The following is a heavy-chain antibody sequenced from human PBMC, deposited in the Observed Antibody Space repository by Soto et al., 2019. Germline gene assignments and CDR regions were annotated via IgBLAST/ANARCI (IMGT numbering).Heavy chain of an antibody. CDR3: ARELWLRGWFDP. CDR1: GGSFSGYY. D-gene: IGHD5-18*01. Sequence: QVQLQQWGAGLLKPSETLSLTCAVYGGSFSGYYWSWIRQPPGKGLEWIGEINHSGGTNYNPSLKSRVNISEDTSKNQLSLRLSSVTAADTAVYYCARELWLRGWFDPWGQGTLVTVSS. CDR2: INHSGGT. J-gene: IGHJ5*02. V-gene: IGHV4-34*01.